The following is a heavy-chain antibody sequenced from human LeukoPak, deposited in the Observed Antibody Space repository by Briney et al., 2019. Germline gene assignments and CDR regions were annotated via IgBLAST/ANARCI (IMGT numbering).Heavy chain of an antibody. V-gene: IGHV4-34*01. CDR1: GGSISSYY. CDR2: INHSGST. CDR3: AREEAYCGGDCYLPYDAFDI. D-gene: IGHD2-21*02. J-gene: IGHJ3*02. Sequence: PSETLSLTCTVSGGSISSYYWSWIRQPPGKGLEWIGEINHSGSTNYNPSLKSRVTISVDTSKNQFSLKLSSVTAADTAVYYCAREEAYCGGDCYLPYDAFDIWGQGTMVTVSS.